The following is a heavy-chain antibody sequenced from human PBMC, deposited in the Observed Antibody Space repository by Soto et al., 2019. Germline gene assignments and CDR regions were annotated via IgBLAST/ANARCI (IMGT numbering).Heavy chain of an antibody. J-gene: IGHJ2*01. CDR3: ARIIAAAGGRRDFDL. V-gene: IGHV3-11*05. D-gene: IGHD6-13*01. CDR2: INSSSTYT. CDR1: GFTFSDYY. Sequence: QVQLVESGGGLVKPGGSLRLSCAASGFTFSDYYMSWIRRAPGKGLEWVSYINSSSTYTNYADSVKGRFTISRDNAKNSLYLKMNSLRAEDTAVYYCARIIAAAGGRRDFDLWGRGTLVTVSS.